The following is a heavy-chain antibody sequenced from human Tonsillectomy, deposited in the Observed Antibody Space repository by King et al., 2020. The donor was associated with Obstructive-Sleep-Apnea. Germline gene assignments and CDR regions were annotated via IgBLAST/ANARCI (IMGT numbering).Heavy chain of an antibody. J-gene: IGHJ4*02. D-gene: IGHD6-19*01. CDR3: ARGPGLVHNY. V-gene: IGHV3-33*01. CDR1: GFTFSSYG. CDR2: IWYDGSNK. Sequence: VQLVESGGGVVQPGRSLRLSCAASGFTFSSYGMHWVRQAPGKGLEWVAVIWYDGSNKYYADSVKGRFTISRDNSKNTRYLQMNSLRAEDTAVYYCARGPGLVHNYWGQGTLVTVSS.